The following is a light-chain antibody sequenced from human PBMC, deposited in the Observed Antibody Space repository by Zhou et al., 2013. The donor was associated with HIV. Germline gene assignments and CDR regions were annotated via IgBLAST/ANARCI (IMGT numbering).Light chain of an antibody. CDR1: QSVSRY. CDR3: QQYGSSPLA. J-gene: IGKJ1*01. Sequence: EIVMTQSPATLSVSPGERATLSCRASQSVSRYLAWYQQKPGQAPRLLIYDASKRATGIPDRFSGSGSGTDFSLTITRLEPEDFVVYYCQQYGSSPLAFGQGTKVEIK. CDR2: DAS. V-gene: IGKV3-20*01.